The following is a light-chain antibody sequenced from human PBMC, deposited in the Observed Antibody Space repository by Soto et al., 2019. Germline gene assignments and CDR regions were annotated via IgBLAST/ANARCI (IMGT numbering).Light chain of an antibody. Sequence: EIALTQSPGTLSLSPGERATLSCRASQSINSDYLAWYQQKPGHAPRLLIYGASSRATVIADRFSGSGSGTDFSLTSSRLAAEDSAVYYCQQYGSLPLTFGGGTKVEIK. V-gene: IGKV3-20*01. CDR2: GAS. CDR1: QSINSDY. CDR3: QQYGSLPLT. J-gene: IGKJ4*01.